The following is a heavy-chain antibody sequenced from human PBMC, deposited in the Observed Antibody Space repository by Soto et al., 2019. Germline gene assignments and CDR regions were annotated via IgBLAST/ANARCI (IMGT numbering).Heavy chain of an antibody. V-gene: IGHV3-74*01. CDR1: GFTFSSYW. CDR2: INSDGSST. Sequence: EVQLVESGGGLVQPGGSLRLSCAASGFTFSSYWMHWVRQAPGKGLVWVSRINSDGSSTSYADSVKGRFTISRDNAKNTLYLQMNSLRAEDTAVYYCARDPRYSSSWYYYGMDVWGQGTTVTVSS. CDR3: ARDPRYSSSWYYYGMDV. D-gene: IGHD6-13*01. J-gene: IGHJ6*02.